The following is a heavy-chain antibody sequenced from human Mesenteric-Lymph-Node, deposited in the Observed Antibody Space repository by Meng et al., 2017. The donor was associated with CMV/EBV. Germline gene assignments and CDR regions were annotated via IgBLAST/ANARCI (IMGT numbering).Heavy chain of an antibody. Sequence: SGGSINSYYWSWIRQPPGKGLEWIGYIYYSGSTNYNPSLKSRVTISVDTSKDQFSLKLSSLTAADTAIYYCARTSYGSSSHWCFDLWGRGTLVTVSS. J-gene: IGHJ2*01. D-gene: IGHD4-17*01. CDR3: ARTSYGSSSHWCFDL. CDR2: IYYSGST. V-gene: IGHV4-59*01. CDR1: GGSINSYY.